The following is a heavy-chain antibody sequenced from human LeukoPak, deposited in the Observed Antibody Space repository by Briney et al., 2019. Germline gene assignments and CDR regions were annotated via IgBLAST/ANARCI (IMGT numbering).Heavy chain of an antibody. CDR3: ERDSVYCSTTSCFNYYSGMDV. Sequence: GRSLRLSCAASGFTFRNYGMHWVRQAPGKGLEWVAVIWFDGSNKYSADSVKGRFTISRDNSKNTLYLQMNSLRAEDTAVYYCERDSVYCSTTSCFNYYSGMDVWGQGTTVTVSS. CDR1: GFTFRNYG. V-gene: IGHV3-33*01. CDR2: IWFDGSNK. J-gene: IGHJ6*02. D-gene: IGHD2-2*01.